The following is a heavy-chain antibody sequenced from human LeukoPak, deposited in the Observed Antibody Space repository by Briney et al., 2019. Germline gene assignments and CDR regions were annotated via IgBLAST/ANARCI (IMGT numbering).Heavy chain of an antibody. Sequence: SETLSLTCSVSGGSVSNYYWSWIRQSAGKGLEWIGRFYTTVTTNYNPSLKSRVTISVDTSKNQFSLKLSSVTAADTAVYYCTRDLGITIFERGFDPWAREPWSPSPQ. CDR1: GGSVSNYY. D-gene: IGHD3-3*01. V-gene: IGHV4-4*07. CDR2: FYTTVTT. J-gene: IGHJ5*02. CDR3: TRDLGITIFERGFDP.